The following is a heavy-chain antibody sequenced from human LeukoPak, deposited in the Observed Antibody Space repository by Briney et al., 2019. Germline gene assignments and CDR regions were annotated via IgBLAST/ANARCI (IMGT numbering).Heavy chain of an antibody. D-gene: IGHD3-22*01. V-gene: IGHV1-2*02. CDR1: GYTFTGYY. J-gene: IGHJ4*02. Sequence: ASVNVSCKASGYTFTGYYMNWVRQAPGQGLEWMGWINPNSGGTNYAQKFQGRVTMTRDTSISTAYMELSRLRSDDTAVYYCVRDAFRMADSSGHYPIQYWGQGTLVTVSS. CDR3: VRDAFRMADSSGHYPIQY. CDR2: INPNSGGT.